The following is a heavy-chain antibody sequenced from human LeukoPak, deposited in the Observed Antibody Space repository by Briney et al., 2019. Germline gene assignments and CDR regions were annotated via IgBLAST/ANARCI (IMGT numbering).Heavy chain of an antibody. CDR2: ISTNSAFI. CDR3: AKDDAWIRFGE. D-gene: IGHD3-10*01. Sequence: PGGSLRLSCTASGFTFINYSMNWVRQAPGKGLEWVSSISTNSAFIYYADSVRGRFTISRDNTKNSLYLQMDSLTADDTAVYYCAKDDAWIRFGEWSQGTLVTVSS. V-gene: IGHV3-21*01. J-gene: IGHJ4*02. CDR1: GFTFINYS.